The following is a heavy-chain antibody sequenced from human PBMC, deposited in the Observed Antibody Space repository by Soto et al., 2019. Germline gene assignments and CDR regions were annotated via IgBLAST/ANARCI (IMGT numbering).Heavy chain of an antibody. J-gene: IGHJ4*02. V-gene: IGHV3-11*06. CDR2: SSNSGTYT. Sequence: QVQLVESGVGLVKPGESLRLSGAGSGFTFSDYYMSWIREAPGKGLEWLSYSSNSGTYTRYADSVKGRFSISRDNAKNSLYLQINSLRGEDTAIYYCARSGDNYNVLAYWGQGTPVTVSS. D-gene: IGHD3-10*02. CDR1: GFTFSDYY. CDR3: ARSGDNYNVLAY.